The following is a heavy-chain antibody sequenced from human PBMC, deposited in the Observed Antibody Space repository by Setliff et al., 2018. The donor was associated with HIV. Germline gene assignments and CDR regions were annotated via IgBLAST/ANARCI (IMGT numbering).Heavy chain of an antibody. V-gene: IGHV1-18*04. CDR3: ARGKVLRGNILYY. Sequence: ASVKVSCKASGNTYITYGFSWVRQAPGQGLEWMGWISANTGNTNYAQKFQGRVTMTTDTSTTTAYMELRRLRSDDTAVYYCARGKVLRGNILYYWGQGTLVTVSS. CDR2: ISANTGNT. D-gene: IGHD2-8*01. J-gene: IGHJ4*02. CDR1: GNTYITYG.